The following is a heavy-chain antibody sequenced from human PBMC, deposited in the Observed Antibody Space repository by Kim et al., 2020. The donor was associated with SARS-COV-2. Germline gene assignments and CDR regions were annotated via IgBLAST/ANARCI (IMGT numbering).Heavy chain of an antibody. J-gene: IGHJ4*02. CDR3: TTDRIQDKVGATRNFDY. D-gene: IGHD1-26*01. V-gene: IGHV3-15*01. Sequence: VKGRFTISRDDSKNTLYLQMNRLKTEDTAVYYCTTDRIQDKVGATRNFDYWGQGTLVTVSS.